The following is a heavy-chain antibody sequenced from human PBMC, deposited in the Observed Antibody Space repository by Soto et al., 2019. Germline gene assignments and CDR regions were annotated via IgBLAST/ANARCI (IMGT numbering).Heavy chain of an antibody. CDR2: MNPDSGHA. J-gene: IGHJ4*02. D-gene: IGHD2-15*01. CDR3: ARRPHCSGGICYYGLDN. V-gene: IGHV1-8*01. CDR1: GYTFTNSD. Sequence: QVQLVQSGAEVKKPGASVKVSCKASGYTFTNSDINWVRQAPGQGLEWMGWMNPDSGHAAYAQKFQGRVTLTTRTSTSTVYIEMRSLGSEDTAVYYCARRPHCSGGICYYGLDNWGQGTLVTVSS.